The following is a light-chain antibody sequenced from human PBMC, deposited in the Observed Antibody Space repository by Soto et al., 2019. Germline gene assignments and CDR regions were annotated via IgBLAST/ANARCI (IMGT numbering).Light chain of an antibody. J-gene: IGLJ1*01. CDR3: AAWDDSLNGEI. CDR2: YDN. CDR1: SSNIGRNM. V-gene: IGLV1-44*01. Sequence: QSVLTQSPSASGTPRQRVVISCSGSSSNIGRNMVTWYQQLPGPAPTLLMYYDNQRPSGVPDRFSGSRSGTSASLAISGLQSEDEADYYCAAWDDSLNGEIFGTGTKVTVL.